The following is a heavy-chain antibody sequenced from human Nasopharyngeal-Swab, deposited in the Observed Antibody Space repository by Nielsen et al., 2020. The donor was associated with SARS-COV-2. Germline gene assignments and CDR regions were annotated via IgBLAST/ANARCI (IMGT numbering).Heavy chain of an antibody. V-gene: IGHV1-8*01. CDR1: GYTFTSYD. CDR2: MNPNSGNT. D-gene: IGHD2-21*01. Sequence: ASVKVSCKASGYTFTSYDINWVRQATGQGLEWMGWMNPNSGNTGYAQKFQGRVTMTRDTSISTAYMELSRLRSDDTAVYYCARDSDDAFDIWGQGTMVTVPS. J-gene: IGHJ3*02. CDR3: ARDSDDAFDI.